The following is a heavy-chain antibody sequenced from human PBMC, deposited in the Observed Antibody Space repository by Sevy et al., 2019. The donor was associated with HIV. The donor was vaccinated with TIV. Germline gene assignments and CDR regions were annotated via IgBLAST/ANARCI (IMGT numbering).Heavy chain of an antibody. CDR2: ISSSGSTI. V-gene: IGHV3-48*03. Sequence: GGSLRLSCAASGFTFSSYEMNWVRQAPGKGLEWVSYISSSGSTIYYADSVKGRFTISRYNAKNSLYLQMNSLRAEDTAIYYCARVGYVDTSMVSAFDIWGQGTMVTVSS. D-gene: IGHD5-18*01. CDR1: GFTFSSYE. J-gene: IGHJ3*02. CDR3: ARVGYVDTSMVSAFDI.